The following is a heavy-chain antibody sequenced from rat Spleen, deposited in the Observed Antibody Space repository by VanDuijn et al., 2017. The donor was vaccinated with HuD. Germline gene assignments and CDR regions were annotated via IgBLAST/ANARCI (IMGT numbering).Heavy chain of an antibody. D-gene: IGHD1-7*01. CDR2: ISYSGGT. J-gene: IGHJ2*01. V-gene: IGHV3-1*01. CDR1: GFSITSHY. CDR3: ARYRNSMGLFDY. Sequence: QLQESGPGLVKPSQSLSLTCSVTGFSITSHYWGWIRKFPGNKMEWMGYISYSGGTSYNPSLKSRISITSDTSKNQFFLHLNSVTTEDTATYYCARYRNSMGLFDYWGQGLMVTVSS.